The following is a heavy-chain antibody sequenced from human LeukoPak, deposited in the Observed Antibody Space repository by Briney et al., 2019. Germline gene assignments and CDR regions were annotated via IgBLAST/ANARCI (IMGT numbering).Heavy chain of an antibody. V-gene: IGHV1-2*02. CDR2: INPNSGDT. J-gene: IGHJ4*02. CDR1: AYTFTGYY. CDR3: ARAGGVDYYGSGSYVFDY. Sequence: ASVKVSSKASAYTFTGYYMHWVRQAPGQGLEWMGWINPNSGDTNYAQKFQGRVTMTSDTSISTAYMDLSRLSSDDTAVYYCARAGGVDYYGSGSYVFDYWGQGTLVTVSS. D-gene: IGHD3-10*01.